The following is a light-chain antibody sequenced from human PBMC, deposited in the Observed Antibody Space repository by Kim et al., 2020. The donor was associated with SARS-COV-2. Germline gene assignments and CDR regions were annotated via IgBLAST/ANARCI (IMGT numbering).Light chain of an antibody. CDR3: QQSYSTPRT. Sequence: AAVGDRVTITCRASQSISSYLNWYQQKPGKAPKLLIYAASSLQSGVPSRFSGSGSGTDFTLTISSLQPEDFATYYCQQSYSTPRTFGGGTKVDIK. J-gene: IGKJ4*01. CDR1: QSISSY. CDR2: AAS. V-gene: IGKV1-39*01.